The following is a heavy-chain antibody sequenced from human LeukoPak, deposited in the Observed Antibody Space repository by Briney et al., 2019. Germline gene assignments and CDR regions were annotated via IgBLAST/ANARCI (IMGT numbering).Heavy chain of an antibody. V-gene: IGHV1-69*05. CDR2: IIPIFGTA. CDR1: GGTFSSYA. D-gene: IGHD4-23*01. CDR3: ARDWTDYGGNSKAFDY. J-gene: IGHJ4*02. Sequence: ASVKVSCKASGGTFSSYAISWVRQAPGQGLEWMGRIIPIFGTANYAQKFQGRVTITTDESTSTAYMELSSLRSEDTAVYYCARDWTDYGGNSKAFDYWGQGTLVTVSS.